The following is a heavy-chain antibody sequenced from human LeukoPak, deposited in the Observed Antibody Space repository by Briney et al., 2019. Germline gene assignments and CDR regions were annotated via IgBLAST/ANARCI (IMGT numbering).Heavy chain of an antibody. Sequence: GGSLRLSCAASGFTFSSYELNWVRQAPGKGLEWVSYISDTGSTIYYADSVEGRFTISRDNSKNTLYLQMNSLRAEDTAVYYCAKDRGYSGYGGFDPWGQGTLVTVSS. D-gene: IGHD5-12*01. CDR2: ISDTGSTI. J-gene: IGHJ5*02. V-gene: IGHV3-48*03. CDR3: AKDRGYSGYGGFDP. CDR1: GFTFSSYE.